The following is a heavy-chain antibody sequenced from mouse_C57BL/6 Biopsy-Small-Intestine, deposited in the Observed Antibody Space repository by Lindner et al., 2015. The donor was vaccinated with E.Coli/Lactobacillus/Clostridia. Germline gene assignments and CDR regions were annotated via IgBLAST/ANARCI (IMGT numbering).Heavy chain of an antibody. Sequence: VQLQESGAELMKPGASVKLSCKATGYTFTGYWIKWVKQRPGHGLEWIGEILPGRGSTNYNEKFKGKATFTADISSNTAYMQFSSLTPEDSAIYYCARRDYGYPYYAMDYWGQGTSVTVSS. CDR3: ARRDYGYPYYAMDY. CDR2: ILPGRGST. V-gene: IGHV1-9*01. J-gene: IGHJ4*01. D-gene: IGHD2-2*01. CDR1: GYTFTGYW.